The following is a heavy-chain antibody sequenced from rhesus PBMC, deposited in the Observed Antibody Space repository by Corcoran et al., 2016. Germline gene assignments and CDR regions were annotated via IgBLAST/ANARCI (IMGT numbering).Heavy chain of an antibody. CDR1: GYSISSGYD. Sequence: QVQLQESGPGVVKPSETLSLTCAVSGYSISSGYDWSWIRQPPGKGLEWIGYIYGSSGRTNYNPSLKNRVTISKDTSTNQFSLKLSSVTAADTAVYYCAREYGSIFDYWGQGVLVTVSS. J-gene: IGHJ4*01. V-gene: IGHV4-76*01. CDR2: IYGSSGRT. CDR3: AREYGSIFDY. D-gene: IGHD4-29*01.